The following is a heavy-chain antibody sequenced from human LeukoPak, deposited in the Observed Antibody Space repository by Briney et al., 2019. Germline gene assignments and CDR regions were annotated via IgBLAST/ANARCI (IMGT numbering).Heavy chain of an antibody. D-gene: IGHD4-17*01. CDR2: INSDGSST. V-gene: IGHV3-74*01. J-gene: IGHJ6*03. CDR1: GYTFTGYY. Sequence: GASVKVSCKASGYTFTGYYMHWVRQAPGKGLVWVSRINSDGSSTSYADSVKGRFTISRDNAKDSLYLQMNSLRAEDTAVYYCARIDYGDYPYYYYYMDVWGKGTTVTISS. CDR3: ARIDYGDYPYYYYYMDV.